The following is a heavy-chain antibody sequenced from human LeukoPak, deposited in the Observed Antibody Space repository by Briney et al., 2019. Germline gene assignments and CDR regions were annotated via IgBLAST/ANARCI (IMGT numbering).Heavy chain of an antibody. CDR1: GFTFSSYA. V-gene: IGHV3-23*01. D-gene: IGHD6-19*01. CDR3: AKRGWAVFDY. CDR2: ISGSGGST. J-gene: IGHJ4*02. Sequence: SGGSLGLSCAASGFTFSSYAMSWVRQAPGKGLEWVSAISGSGGSTYYADSVKGRFTISRDNSKNTLYLQMNSLRAEDTAVYYCAKRGWAVFDYWGQGTLVTVSS.